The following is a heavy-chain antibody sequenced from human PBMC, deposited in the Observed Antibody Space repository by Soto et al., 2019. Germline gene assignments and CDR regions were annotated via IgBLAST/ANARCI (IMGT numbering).Heavy chain of an antibody. J-gene: IGHJ5*02. D-gene: IGHD2-15*01. V-gene: IGHV1-69*01. CDR2: IIPNFGTA. CDR3: ARRWECSGGSCYRNNWFDH. Sequence: QVQLVQSGAEVKKPGSSVKVSCKDSGGTFSSYAISWVRQAPGQGLEWMGGIIPNFGTANYAQTFQGRVTITADESTSTSYMELRSLRYEDTAVYYCARRWECSGGSCYRNNWFDHWGQGTLVTVSS. CDR1: GGTFSSYA.